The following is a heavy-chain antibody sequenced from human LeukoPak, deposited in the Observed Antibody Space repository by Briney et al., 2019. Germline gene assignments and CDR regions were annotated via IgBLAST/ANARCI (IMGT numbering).Heavy chain of an antibody. Sequence: PGGSLRLSCSASGFTFSSYAMHWVRQAPGKGLEYVSAISGNGGSTYYADSVQGRFTISRDNSKNTLSLHMNSLRAEDTAVYYCARDLDSSGYYHVVDSWGQGALVTVSS. CDR3: ARDLDSSGYYHVVDS. V-gene: IGHV3-64*04. CDR2: ISGNGGST. CDR1: GFTFSSYA. D-gene: IGHD3-22*01. J-gene: IGHJ4*02.